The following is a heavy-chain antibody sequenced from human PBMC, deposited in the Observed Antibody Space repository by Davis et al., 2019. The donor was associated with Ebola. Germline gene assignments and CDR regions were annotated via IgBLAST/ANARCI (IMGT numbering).Heavy chain of an antibody. CDR1: GYSFTSYW. V-gene: IGHV5-51*01. CDR2: IYPGDSDT. D-gene: IGHD4-23*01. Sequence: PGGSLRLSCKGSGYSFTSYWIGWVRQMPGKGLEWMGIIYPGDSDTRYSPSFQGQVTISADKSISTAYLQWSSLKASDTAMYYCARHGYGGNFYFDYWGQGTLVTVSS. J-gene: IGHJ4*02. CDR3: ARHGYGGNFYFDY.